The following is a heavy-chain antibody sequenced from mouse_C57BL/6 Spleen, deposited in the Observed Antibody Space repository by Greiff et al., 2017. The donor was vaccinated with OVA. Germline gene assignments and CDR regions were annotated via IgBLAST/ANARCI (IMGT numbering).Heavy chain of an antibody. CDR3: ARHEDSAAWFAY. V-gene: IGHV1-62-2*01. J-gene: IGHJ3*01. CDR1: GYTFTEYT. CDR2: FYPGSGSI. Sequence: VKLMESGAELVQPGSSVKLSCKASGYTFTEYTIHWVKQRSGQGLEWIGWFYPGSGSIKYNEKFKDKATLTADKSSSTVYMELSRLTSEDSAVYFCARHEDSAAWFAYWGQGTLVTVSA.